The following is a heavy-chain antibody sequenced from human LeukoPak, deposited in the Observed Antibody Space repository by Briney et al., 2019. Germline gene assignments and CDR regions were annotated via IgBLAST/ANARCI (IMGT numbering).Heavy chain of an antibody. D-gene: IGHD3-16*02. J-gene: IGHJ4*02. CDR1: GGSFSGYY. V-gene: IGHV4-34*01. CDR3: VRQGDDYVWGSYRPYYFDY. Sequence: SETLSLTCAVYGGSFSGYYWSWIRQPPGKGLEWIGEINHSGSTNHNPSLKNRVTISVDTSKNQFSLKLSSVTAADTAVYYCVRQGDDYVWGSYRPYYFDYWGQGTLVTVSS. CDR2: INHSGST.